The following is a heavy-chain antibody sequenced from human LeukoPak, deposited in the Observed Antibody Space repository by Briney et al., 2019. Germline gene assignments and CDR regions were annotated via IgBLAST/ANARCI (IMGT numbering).Heavy chain of an antibody. Sequence: SETLSLTCTVSGGSISNYYWNWIRQPAGKGLEWIGRIYTSGTTNYNPSLKSRVTISVDTSKNQFSLKLSSVTAADTAVYYCARDRGSEGYRYFDYWGQGTLVTVSS. CDR3: ARDRGSEGYRYFDY. J-gene: IGHJ4*02. CDR2: IYTSGTT. V-gene: IGHV4-4*07. CDR1: GGSISNYY. D-gene: IGHD3-16*01.